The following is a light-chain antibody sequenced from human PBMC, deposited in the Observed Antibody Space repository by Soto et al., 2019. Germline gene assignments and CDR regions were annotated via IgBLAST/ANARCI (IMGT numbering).Light chain of an antibody. J-gene: IGLJ3*02. CDR1: SSNIGAPYD. CDR3: QSYDSSLSGWV. CDR2: GNS. Sequence: QSVLTQSPSVSGAPGQRVTISCTGSSSNIGAPYDVHWYQQLPGTAPKLLIYGNSNRPSGVPDRFSGSKSGTSASLAITGLQAEDEADYYCQSYDSSLSGWVFGGGTKLTVL. V-gene: IGLV1-40*01.